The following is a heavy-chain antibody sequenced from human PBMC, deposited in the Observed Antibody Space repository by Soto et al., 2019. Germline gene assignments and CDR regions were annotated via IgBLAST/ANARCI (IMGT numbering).Heavy chain of an antibody. CDR3: ARLGDTPYYWFDP. V-gene: IGHV4-59*08. J-gene: IGHJ5*02. Sequence: SETLSLTCSVSGAAISSYYWSWIRQPPGKGLECIGYIYDSGSTNYNPSLKSRVTISVDTSKNRFSLKLSSVTAADTAVYYCARLGDTPYYWFDPWGQGTLVTVS. D-gene: IGHD5-18*01. CDR2: IYDSGST. CDR1: GAAISSYY.